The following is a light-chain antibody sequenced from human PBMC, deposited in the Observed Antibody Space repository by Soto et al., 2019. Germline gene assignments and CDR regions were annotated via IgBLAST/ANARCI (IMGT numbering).Light chain of an antibody. CDR2: EVS. Sequence: QPVLTQPPSASGSPGQSVTISCTGTSSDVGDYNYVSWYQQHPGKAPKLMIYEVSKRPSGVPDRFSGSKSGNTASLTVSGLQAEDEADYYCSSYAGSNNLVFGGGTQLTVL. CDR1: SSDVGDYNY. J-gene: IGLJ2*01. V-gene: IGLV2-8*01. CDR3: SSYAGSNNLV.